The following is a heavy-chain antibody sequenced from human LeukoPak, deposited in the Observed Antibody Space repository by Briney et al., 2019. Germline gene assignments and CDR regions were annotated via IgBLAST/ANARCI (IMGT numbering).Heavy chain of an antibody. Sequence: SETLSLTCAVYGGSFSGYYWSWIRQPPGKGLEWIGEINHSGSTNYNPSLKSRVTISVDTSKNQFSLKLSSVTAADTAVYYCARHWTSVVRGRITETTPRGYYFDYWGQGTLVTVSS. J-gene: IGHJ4*02. CDR2: INHSGST. CDR3: ARHWTSVVRGRITETTPRGYYFDY. D-gene: IGHD3-10*01. V-gene: IGHV4-34*01. CDR1: GGSFSGYY.